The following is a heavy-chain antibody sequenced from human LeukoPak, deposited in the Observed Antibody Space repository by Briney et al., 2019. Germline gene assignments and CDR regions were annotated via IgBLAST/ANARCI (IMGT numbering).Heavy chain of an antibody. CDR2: VNPDSGKT. J-gene: IGHJ6*04. CDR3: ARGRSREMDV. CDR1: GYRFTNYD. Sequence: ASVKVSCKASGYRFTNYDISWVRQASGQGLEWMGWVNPDSGKTGNVQKFQGRLTITRDTSINTAYMELSSLTSEDTAVYYCARGRSREMDVWGKGTTVIVSS. D-gene: IGHD1-14*01. V-gene: IGHV1-8*03.